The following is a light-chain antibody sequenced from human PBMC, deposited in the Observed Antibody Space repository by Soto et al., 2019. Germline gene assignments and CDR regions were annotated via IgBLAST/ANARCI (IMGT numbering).Light chain of an antibody. Sequence: EIVLTQSPGTLSLSPGERATLSCRASQSVSSYYLAWYQQKSGHAPRLLIYGASSRATGIPDRFSGSGSGTDFTLTISRLEPEDFAVYYCQQYGSSSYTFGQGTKLEIK. V-gene: IGKV3-20*01. CDR3: QQYGSSSYT. J-gene: IGKJ2*01. CDR2: GAS. CDR1: QSVSSYY.